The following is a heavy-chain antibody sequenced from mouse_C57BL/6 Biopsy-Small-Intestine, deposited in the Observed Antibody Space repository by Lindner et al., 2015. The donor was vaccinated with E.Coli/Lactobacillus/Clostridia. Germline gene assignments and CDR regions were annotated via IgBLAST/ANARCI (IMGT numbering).Heavy chain of an antibody. CDR1: GYTSTDYH. J-gene: IGHJ4*01. CDR3: ARMGWLLDY. D-gene: IGHD1-1*02. Sequence: VQLQESGPEVVKPGASVKISCKASGYTSTDYHINWVKQRPGQGLEWIGWTYPGNGNTKYNEKFKGKATLTVDTSSTTTYMQLSSLTSEDSAVYFCARMGWLLDYWGQGTSVTVSS. CDR2: TYPGNGNT. V-gene: IGHV1-84*01.